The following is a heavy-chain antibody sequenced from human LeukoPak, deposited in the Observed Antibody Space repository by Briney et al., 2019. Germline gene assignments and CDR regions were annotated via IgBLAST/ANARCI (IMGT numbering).Heavy chain of an antibody. CDR3: ARDTYCTGGRCYSRVGY. CDR2: INTITGNP. D-gene: IGHD2-15*01. Sequence: GASVTVSCKASGGTFSSYAISWVRQAPGQGLEWMGWINTITGNPTYAQGFSERFVFSWDTSVTTAYLQINSLKPADTAVYFCARDTYCTGGRCYSRVGYWGQGTVVAVSS. V-gene: IGHV7-4-1*02. CDR1: GGTFSSYA. J-gene: IGHJ4*02.